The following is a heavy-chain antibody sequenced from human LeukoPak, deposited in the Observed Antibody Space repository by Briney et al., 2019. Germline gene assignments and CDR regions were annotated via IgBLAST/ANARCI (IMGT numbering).Heavy chain of an antibody. CDR2: INPGGGDT. Sequence: ASVKVSCKASGSTFNTYYIHWVRQAPGQGLEWMGLINPGGGDTSYAQNLQGRVTMTRDTSTSTVYLELSNLGSEDTAVYYCARGPRGQRFDYWGQGTLVTVSS. CDR3: ARGPRGQRFDY. D-gene: IGHD1-1*01. CDR1: GSTFNTYY. J-gene: IGHJ4*02. V-gene: IGHV1-46*02.